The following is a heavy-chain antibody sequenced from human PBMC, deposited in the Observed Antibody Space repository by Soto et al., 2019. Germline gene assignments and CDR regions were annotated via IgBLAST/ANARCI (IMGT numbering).Heavy chain of an antibody. CDR2: IKQDGSQK. J-gene: IGHJ3*02. D-gene: IGHD3-3*01. CDR1: GFSFGSYL. V-gene: IGHV3-7*03. CDR3: ARSNYDFWSGGSLDI. Sequence: GGSLRLSCAASGFSFGSYLMNWVRQAPGKGLEWVANIKQDGSQKYYVDSVKGRFTISRDNAKNSLYLQMNSLRAEDTAIYYCARSNYDFWSGGSLDIWGQGTMVTVSS.